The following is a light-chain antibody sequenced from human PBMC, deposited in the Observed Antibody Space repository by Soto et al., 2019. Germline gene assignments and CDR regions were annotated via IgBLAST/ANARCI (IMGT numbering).Light chain of an antibody. CDR3: QHRSSWPLT. CDR1: QSVRSF. CDR2: DAS. J-gene: IGKJ4*01. V-gene: IGKV3-11*01. Sequence: EIVLTQSPGTLSLSPGERATLSCRASQSVRSFLAWYQQRPGQAPRLLIYDASNRATGIPVRFSGSGSGTDFTLTISSLEPEDFAVYYCQHRSSWPLTFGRGTKVEIK.